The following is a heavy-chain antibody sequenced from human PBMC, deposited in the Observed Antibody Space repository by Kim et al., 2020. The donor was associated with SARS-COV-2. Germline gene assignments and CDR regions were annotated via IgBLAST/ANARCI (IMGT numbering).Heavy chain of an antibody. CDR3: AKRESVSGWFRLPRASFAS. CDR1: GLTSFSSYA. Sequence: GGSLRLSCAVSGLTSFSSYAMSWVRQAPGKGLEWVSDISGSGTHTNYADSVRGRFTGSRDNPKNTVYLQIDSLRVDDTAVYYCAKRESVSGWFRLPRASFASWGQGSLVAVSS. D-gene: IGHD6-19*01. CDR2: ISGSGTHT. J-gene: IGHJ4*02. V-gene: IGHV3-23*01.